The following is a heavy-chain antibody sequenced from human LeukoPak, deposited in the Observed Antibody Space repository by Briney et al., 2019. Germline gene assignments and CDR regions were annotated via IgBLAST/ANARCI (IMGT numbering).Heavy chain of an antibody. V-gene: IGHV4-61*05. CDR1: SGSISTSNYY. CDR3: ARARSSSSWYGGRYMDV. D-gene: IGHD6-13*01. CDR2: IYYSGST. J-gene: IGHJ6*03. Sequence: SETLSLTCTVSSGSISTSNYYWGWIRQPPGKGLEWIGYIYYSGSTNYNPSLKSRVTISVDTSKNQFSLKLSSVTAADTAVYYCARARSSSSWYGGRYMDVWGKGTTVTISS.